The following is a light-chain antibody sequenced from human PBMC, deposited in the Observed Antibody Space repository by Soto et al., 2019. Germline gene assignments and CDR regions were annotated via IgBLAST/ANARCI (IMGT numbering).Light chain of an antibody. J-gene: IGKJ4*01. V-gene: IGKV1-5*03. Sequence: DMQMTQSPSSMSASVGDGVSIXXQASQDISDYLNWYQQKPGKAPNLXXYKASRLETGVPSRFSGSGSGTEFTLTISFLQPDDFATYYCQQYNSYSPLTFGGGTKVDIK. CDR1: QDISDY. CDR2: KAS. CDR3: QQYNSYSPLT.